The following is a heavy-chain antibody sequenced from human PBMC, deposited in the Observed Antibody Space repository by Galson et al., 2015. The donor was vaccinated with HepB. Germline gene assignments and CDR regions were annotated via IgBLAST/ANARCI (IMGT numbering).Heavy chain of an antibody. CDR3: ARQMTLTARSDY. V-gene: IGHV5-51*01. CDR1: GYTFTTYW. CDR2: IYPGDFDT. Sequence: SLKISCKVSGYTFTTYWIGWVRQMPGKGLEWMATIYPGDFDTTYSPSFQGHVTVSVDKSISTAYLQWNTLKASDTAIFYCARQMTLTARSDYWGQGTLVTVSS. D-gene: IGHD3-9*01. J-gene: IGHJ4*02.